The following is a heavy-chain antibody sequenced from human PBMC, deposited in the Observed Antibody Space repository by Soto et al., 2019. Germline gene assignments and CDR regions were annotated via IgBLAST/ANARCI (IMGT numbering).Heavy chain of an antibody. D-gene: IGHD6-19*01. V-gene: IGHV1-46*01. J-gene: IGHJ5*02. CDR3: ARARPGIAVAGTKGSGWFDP. CDR1: GYTFTSYY. CDR2: INPSGGST. Sequence: ASVKVSCKASGYTFTSYYMHCVRQAAGQWLEGMGIINPSGGSTSYAQKFQGRVTMTRDTSTSTVYMELSSLRSEDTAVYYCARARPGIAVAGTKGSGWFDPWGQGTLVTVSS.